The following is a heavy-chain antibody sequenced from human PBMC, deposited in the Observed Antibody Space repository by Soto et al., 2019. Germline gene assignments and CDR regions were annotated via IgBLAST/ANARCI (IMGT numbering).Heavy chain of an antibody. Sequence: QVQLQQWGAGLLKPSETLSLTCAVYGGSFSGYYWSWIRQPPGQGLEWNGEINHSGRTNYNPSLKRRVTVSVDTSKNQSSLVRSSVTAADTAVYYCARGRRKGQLVGFGYWGQGTLVTVSS. CDR3: ARGRRKGQLVGFGY. D-gene: IGHD6-6*01. J-gene: IGHJ4*02. CDR1: GGSFSGYY. CDR2: INHSGRT. V-gene: IGHV4-34*01.